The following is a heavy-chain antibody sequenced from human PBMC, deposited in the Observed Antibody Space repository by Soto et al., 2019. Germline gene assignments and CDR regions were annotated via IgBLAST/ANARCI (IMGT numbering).Heavy chain of an antibody. Sequence: SETLSLTCSVSGASITQYYWNWIRQSPGKGLEWIVSVSSTGSTVFNPSLTSRVTVSLDTSKNQFSLTLNSVTAADTAVYYCARGGGSPYKNHRFDFGGQGTLVTVSS. CDR3: ARGGGSPYKNHRFDF. D-gene: IGHD1-20*01. CDR1: GASITQYY. CDR2: VSSTGST. V-gene: IGHV4-59*01. J-gene: IGHJ4*02.